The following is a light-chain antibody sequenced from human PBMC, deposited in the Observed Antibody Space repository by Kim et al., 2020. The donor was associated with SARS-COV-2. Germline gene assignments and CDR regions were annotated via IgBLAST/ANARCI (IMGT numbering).Light chain of an antibody. CDR1: DSKRES. J-gene: IGLJ3*02. CDR2: YDS. V-gene: IGLV3-21*01. CDR3: QVWESNSDHVV. Sequence: AAGKGDRVTCGGNDSKRESVHWCRQQPGEGPVRVIDYDSDRPSGIPERFSGSNSGNTTTLTISSGEAGDEADYYYQVWESNSDHVVFGGGTQLTVL.